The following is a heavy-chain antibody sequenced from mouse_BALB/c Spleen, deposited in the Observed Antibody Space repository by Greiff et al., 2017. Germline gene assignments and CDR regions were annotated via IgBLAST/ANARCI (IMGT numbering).Heavy chain of an antibody. Sequence: EVQLMESGPGLVKPSQSLSLTCTVTGYSITSDYAWNWIRQFPGNKLEWMGYISYSGSTSYNPSLKSRISITRDTSKNQFFLQLNSVTTEDTATYYCARGEAAWFAYWGQGTLVTVSA. J-gene: IGHJ3*01. V-gene: IGHV3-2*02. CDR1: GYSITSDYA. CDR2: ISYSGST. CDR3: ARGEAAWFAY.